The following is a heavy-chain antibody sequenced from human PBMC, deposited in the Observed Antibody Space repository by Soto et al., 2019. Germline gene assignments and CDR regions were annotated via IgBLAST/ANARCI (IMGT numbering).Heavy chain of an antibody. CDR1: GFIFSSYD. CDR2: ISYDGSNK. Sequence: GGSLRLSCAASGFIFSSYDMHWVRQAPGKGLEWVAFISYDGSNKYYADSVKGRFTISRDNSKNTLYLQMNSLRAEETAVYYCAKDLTFVAYDAFDIWGQGTMVTVSS. D-gene: IGHD3-16*01. CDR3: AKDLTFVAYDAFDI. V-gene: IGHV3-30*18. J-gene: IGHJ3*02.